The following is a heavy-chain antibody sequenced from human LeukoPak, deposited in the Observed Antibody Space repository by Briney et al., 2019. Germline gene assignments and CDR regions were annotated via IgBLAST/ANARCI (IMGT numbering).Heavy chain of an antibody. V-gene: IGHV3-30*02. CDR2: VRYDGNKK. CDR1: GFTFSSYG. CDR3: AKDLTLGPAKYYFDY. J-gene: IGHJ4*02. D-gene: IGHD2-2*01. Sequence: GGSLRLSCAASGFTFSSYGMHWVRQAPGKGLEWVAFVRYDGNKKYYADSVKGRFTISRDNSKNTLYLQMNNLRTEDTAVYYCAKDLTLGPAKYYFDYWGQGALVTVSS.